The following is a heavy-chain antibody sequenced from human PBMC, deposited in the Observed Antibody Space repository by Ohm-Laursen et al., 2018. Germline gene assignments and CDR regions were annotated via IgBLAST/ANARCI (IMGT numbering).Heavy chain of an antibody. J-gene: IGHJ4*02. CDR1: GFTFSSYA. D-gene: IGHD6-19*01. CDR3: AKDRDLLAASYYFDY. CDR2: ISYNGNNK. Sequence: SLRLSCAASGFTFSSYAMSWVRQAPGKGLEWVAVISYNGNNKYHADSVKGRFTISRDNSKNTLFLQMNSLRAEDTAVYYCAKDRDLLAASYYFDYWGQGTLVTVSS. V-gene: IGHV3-30*18.